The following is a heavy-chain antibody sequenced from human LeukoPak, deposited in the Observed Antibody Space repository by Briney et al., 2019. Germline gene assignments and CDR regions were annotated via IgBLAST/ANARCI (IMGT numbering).Heavy chain of an antibody. CDR2: IWYDGSIK. Sequence: GGSLRLSCAVSGFTFTSYAMSWVRQAPGKGLEWVAVIWYDGSIKFYVDSVKGRFTISRDNSKNTLYLQMNSLRAEDTAVYYCARDPMTAAGSKDGMDVWGQGTTVTVSS. CDR1: GFTFTSYA. D-gene: IGHD6-13*01. J-gene: IGHJ6*02. CDR3: ARDPMTAAGSKDGMDV. V-gene: IGHV3-33*08.